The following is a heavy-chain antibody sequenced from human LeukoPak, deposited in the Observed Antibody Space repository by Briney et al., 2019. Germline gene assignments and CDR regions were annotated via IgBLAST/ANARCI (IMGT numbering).Heavy chain of an antibody. CDR1: GFPFNHAW. CDR3: TWVGDRYYFDY. V-gene: IGHV3-15*01. Sequence: GGSLRLSCAASGFPFNHAWMSWVPEPPGKGLVWVGRIKSKTNGGTTDYAAPVKGRFTISRDDSKDTLYLQMNSLKTEDTAVYYCTWVGDRYYFDYWGQGTLVTVSS. D-gene: IGHD1-26*01. CDR2: IKSKTNGGTT. J-gene: IGHJ4*02.